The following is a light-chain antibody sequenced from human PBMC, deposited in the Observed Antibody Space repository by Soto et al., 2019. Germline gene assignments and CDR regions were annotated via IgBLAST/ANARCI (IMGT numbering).Light chain of an antibody. J-gene: IGKJ2*01. Sequence: IQMTQSPSTLSSSVGDRVTLTCRASQSFSTWLAWYQQKSGKAPKLLIYHASTLENAVPSRFSGSGSGTLVTLIISSLQPADFATYYCQQYNSSPYTFGQGTKLEIK. CDR2: HAS. CDR3: QQYNSSPYT. V-gene: IGKV1-5*01. CDR1: QSFSTW.